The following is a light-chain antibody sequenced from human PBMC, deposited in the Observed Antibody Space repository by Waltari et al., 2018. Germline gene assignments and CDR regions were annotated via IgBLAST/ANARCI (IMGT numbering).Light chain of an antibody. J-gene: IGLJ1*01. CDR3: CSYAGSPFV. CDR1: SSDVGSYNL. V-gene: IGLV2-23*01. Sequence: QSALTQPASVSGSPGQSITIPCNGTSSDVGSYNLVSWYQQHPGKAPKLMIYEGSKRPSGVSNRFSGSKSGNTASLTISGLQAEDEADYYCCSYAGSPFVFGTGTKVTVL. CDR2: EGS.